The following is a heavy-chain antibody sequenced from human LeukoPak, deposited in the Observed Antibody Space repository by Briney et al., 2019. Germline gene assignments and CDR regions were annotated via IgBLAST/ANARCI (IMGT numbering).Heavy chain of an antibody. CDR3: ARGISDFWSGYYLYFDY. J-gene: IGHJ4*02. V-gene: IGHV4-34*01. D-gene: IGHD3-3*01. CDR2: INHSGST. CDR1: GGSFSGYY. Sequence: PSETLSLTCAVYGGSFSGYYWSWIRQPPGKGLEWIGEINHSGSTNYNPSLKSRVTISVDTSKDQFSLKLSSVTAADTAVYYCARGISDFWSGYYLYFDYLGQGTLVTVSS.